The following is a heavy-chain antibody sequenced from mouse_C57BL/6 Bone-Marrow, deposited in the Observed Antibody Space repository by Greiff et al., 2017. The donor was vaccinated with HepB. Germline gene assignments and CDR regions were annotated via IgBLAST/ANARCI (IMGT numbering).Heavy chain of an antibody. CDR3: SEDSAVYYCARHAYYDYDGETYYYAMDY. CDR2: GQGLEWIG. V-gene: IGHV1-87*01. D-gene: IGHD2-4*01. J-gene: IGHJ4*01. CDR1: YTFSRRVH. Sequence: VKLMESGPELARPWASVKISCQAFYTFSRRVHFAIRDTNYWMQWVKQRPGQGLEWIGAIYPGNGDTSYNQKFKGKATLTADKSSSTAYMQLSSLTSEDSAVYYCARHAYYDYDGETYYYAMDYWGQGTSVTVSS.